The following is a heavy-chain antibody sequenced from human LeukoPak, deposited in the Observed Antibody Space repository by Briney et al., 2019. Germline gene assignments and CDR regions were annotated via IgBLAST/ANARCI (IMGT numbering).Heavy chain of an antibody. V-gene: IGHV4-59*01. D-gene: IGHD2-15*01. CDR2: IYYSGST. CDR3: ARQIAATAHRDRCCAFDV. CDR1: DGSISSYY. Sequence: SETLSLTCTVSDGSISSYYWSWIRQPPGKGLEWIGYIYYSGSTNYNPSLKSRVTISVDTSKNQFSLKLSSVTAADTAVYYCARQIAATAHRDRCCAFDVWGQGTMVTVSS. J-gene: IGHJ3*01.